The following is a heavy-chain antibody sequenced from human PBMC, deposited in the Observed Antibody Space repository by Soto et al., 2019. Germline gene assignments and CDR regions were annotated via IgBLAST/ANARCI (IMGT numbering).Heavy chain of an antibody. CDR2: IIPIFGTA. CDR3: ARDEEGYSSSWYAKQQYYYYYSGMDV. D-gene: IGHD6-13*01. Sequence: ASVKVSCKASGGTFSSYAISWVRQAPGQGLEWMGGIIPIFGTANYAQKFQGRVTITADESTSTAYMELSSLRSEDTAVYYCARDEEGYSSSWYAKQQYYYYYSGMDVWGQGTTVTVSS. J-gene: IGHJ6*02. V-gene: IGHV1-69*13. CDR1: GGTFSSYA.